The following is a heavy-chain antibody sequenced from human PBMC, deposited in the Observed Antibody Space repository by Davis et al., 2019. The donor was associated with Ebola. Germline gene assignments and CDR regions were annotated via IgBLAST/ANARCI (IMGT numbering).Heavy chain of an antibody. Sequence: GGSLRLSCAASGFTFGDYAMNWVRQAPGTGLEWVSTLGTSADTYYADSVKGRFTISRDNSKNTLYLQMNGLRVEDTAIYYCAKGGSGWPSDYSYGMGVWGKGTTVTVSS. V-gene: IGHV3-23*01. D-gene: IGHD6-19*01. CDR3: AKGGSGWPSDYSYGMGV. CDR1: GFTFGDYA. J-gene: IGHJ6*04. CDR2: LGTSADT.